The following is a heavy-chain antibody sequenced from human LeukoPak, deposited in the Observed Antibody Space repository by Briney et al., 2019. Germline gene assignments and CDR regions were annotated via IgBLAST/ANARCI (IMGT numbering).Heavy chain of an antibody. Sequence: PGGSLRLSCAASGFTFSTYGMHWVRQAPGKGLEWVAFISSDVNKRHYADSVKGRFTISRDNSKNTLYVQMNSLRAEDTAVYYCAVRSPSYSTKWYLVDSWGQGTLVSVSA. V-gene: IGHV3-30*02. J-gene: IGHJ4*02. CDR1: GFTFSTYG. CDR2: ISSDVNKR. D-gene: IGHD6-13*01. CDR3: AVRSPSYSTKWYLVDS.